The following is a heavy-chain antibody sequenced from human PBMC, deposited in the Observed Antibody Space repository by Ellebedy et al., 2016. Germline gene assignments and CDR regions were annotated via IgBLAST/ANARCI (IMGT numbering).Heavy chain of an antibody. CDR2: IDNNGDGT. CDR3: AKGGMQYFEN. Sequence: GESLKISCAASGFTFRSQTMSWVRQASGKGPEWVSSIDNNGDGTFYADSVKGRFTTSRDNSKNTLYLQLNSLRAEDTAIYYCAKGGMQYFENWGQGTRVTVSS. D-gene: IGHD2-8*01. J-gene: IGHJ4*02. V-gene: IGHV3-23*01. CDR1: GFTFRSQT.